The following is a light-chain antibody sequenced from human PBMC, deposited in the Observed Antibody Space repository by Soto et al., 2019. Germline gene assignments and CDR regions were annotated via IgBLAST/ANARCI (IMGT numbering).Light chain of an antibody. V-gene: IGKV1-5*01. J-gene: IGKJ1*01. CDR1: QSVSGW. CDR2: DAS. Sequence: TQMAPFSSTLSSSLGDHVSGNWRASQSVSGWLAWYQQKPGEAPKLLIYDASALPRGVPSRFSGSGSGTKFTLTIASLQPDDFATYYCQQYETFSGTFGPGTKVDIK. CDR3: QQYETFSGT.